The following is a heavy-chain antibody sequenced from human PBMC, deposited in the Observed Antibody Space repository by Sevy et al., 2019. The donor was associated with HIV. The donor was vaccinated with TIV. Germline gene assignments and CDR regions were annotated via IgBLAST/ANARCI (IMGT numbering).Heavy chain of an antibody. Sequence: GGSLRLSCAASGFTFSRFWMTWVRQAPGKGLEWVANIKQDGSEKYYVDSVKGRFSISRDNAKNSLSLQMNSLGAEDTAVYYCARVGEWELGYYFDYWGQGTLVTVSS. D-gene: IGHD1-26*01. V-gene: IGHV3-7*01. J-gene: IGHJ4*02. CDR1: GFTFSRFW. CDR2: IKQDGSEK. CDR3: ARVGEWELGYYFDY.